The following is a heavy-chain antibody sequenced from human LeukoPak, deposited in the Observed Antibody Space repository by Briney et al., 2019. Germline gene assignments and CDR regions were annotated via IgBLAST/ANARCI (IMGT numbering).Heavy chain of an antibody. D-gene: IGHD3-22*01. CDR3: ARSRPTYYFDSSGYYYGDY. V-gene: IGHV1-2*06. CDR1: AYSFTDYY. Sequence: ASVKVSCKASAYSFTDYYIHWVRQAPGQGLAWMGRINPNTGVTDYAQIFKGRVTMTRDTSISTAYMELSRLGSDVTAVYYCARSRPTYYFDSSGYYYGDYWGQGTLVTVSS. CDR2: INPNTGVT. J-gene: IGHJ4*02.